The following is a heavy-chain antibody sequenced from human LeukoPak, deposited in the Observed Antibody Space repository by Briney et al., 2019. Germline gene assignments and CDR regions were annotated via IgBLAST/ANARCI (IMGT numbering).Heavy chain of an antibody. J-gene: IGHJ3*02. Sequence: ASVTVSCKASGYTFTVKFLHWLRQAPGQGLEWMGGIEPNSGGAVYGQKFRGRVTMTRDTSISTAYMELSRLRSDDTAVYYCARVVGGVMSAFDIWGQGTMVTVSS. V-gene: IGHV1-2*02. CDR2: IEPNSGGA. D-gene: IGHD3-16*01. CDR3: ARVVGGVMSAFDI. CDR1: GYTFTVKF.